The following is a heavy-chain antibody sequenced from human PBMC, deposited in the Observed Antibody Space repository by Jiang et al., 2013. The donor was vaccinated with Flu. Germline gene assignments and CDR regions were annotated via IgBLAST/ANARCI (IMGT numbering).Heavy chain of an antibody. V-gene: IGHV1-8*01. CDR3: ARDKSITESSGYRIFDY. CDR2: MNPNSGNT. Sequence: WMGWMNPNSGNTGYAQKFQGRVTMTRNTSISTAYMELSSLTSNDTAVYYCARDKSITESSGYRIFDYWGQGTLVTVSS. J-gene: IGHJ4*02. D-gene: IGHD3-22*01.